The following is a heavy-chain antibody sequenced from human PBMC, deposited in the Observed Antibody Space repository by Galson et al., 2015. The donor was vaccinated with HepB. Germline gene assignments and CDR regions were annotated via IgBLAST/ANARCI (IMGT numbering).Heavy chain of an antibody. D-gene: IGHD7-27*01. CDR2: VKSETDGGTI. CDR1: GFTLSNAW. J-gene: IGHJ3*02. CDR3: TTGFTNWGAFDT. Sequence: SLRLSCATSGFTLSNAWINWVRQAPGKGLEWVGRVKSETDGGTIDYAAPVTGRFTISRDDSKNALYLQMNSLKTEDTAVYYCTTGFTNWGAFDTWGQGTMVTVSS. V-gene: IGHV3-15*01.